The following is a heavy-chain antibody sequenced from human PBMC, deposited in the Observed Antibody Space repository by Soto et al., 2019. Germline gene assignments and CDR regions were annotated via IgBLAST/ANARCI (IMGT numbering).Heavy chain of an antibody. V-gene: IGHV5-10-1*01. CDR1: GYSFTSYW. Sequence: PGESLKISCQGSGYSFTSYWISWVRQMPGKGLEWMGRIDPSDSYTNYSPSFQGHVTISADKSISTAYPQWSSLKASDTAMYYCARSATATRYGMDVWGQGTTVTVSS. CDR3: ARSATATRYGMDV. J-gene: IGHJ6*02. D-gene: IGHD2-21*02. CDR2: IDPSDSYT.